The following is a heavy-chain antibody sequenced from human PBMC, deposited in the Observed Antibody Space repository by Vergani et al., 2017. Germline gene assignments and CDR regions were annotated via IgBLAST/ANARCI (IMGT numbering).Heavy chain of an antibody. CDR2: ISGSATAGDT. CDR3: ARRDSSSPALDY. Sequence: EVQLVESGGDLAQPGGSLTLSCVAYGLVFSDYTMSWVRQAPGRGLEWVSIISGSATAGDTYYPGSVKGRFTISRENAKNSLYLQMNGLRAGDTAVYYCARRDSSSPALDYWGQGTLVTVSS. D-gene: IGHD6-6*01. CDR1: GLVFSDYT. V-gene: IGHV3-13*01. J-gene: IGHJ4*03.